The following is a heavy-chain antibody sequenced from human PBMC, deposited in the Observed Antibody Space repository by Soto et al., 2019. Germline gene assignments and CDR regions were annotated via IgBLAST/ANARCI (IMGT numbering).Heavy chain of an antibody. CDR3: ASHTPGAATIRPDAFDI. V-gene: IGHV1-2*04. Sequence: ASVKVSCKASGYTFTGYYMHWVRQAPGQGLEWMGWINPNSGGTNYAQKFQGWVTMTRDTSISTAYMELSRLRSDDTAVYYCASHTPGAATIRPDAFDIWGQGTMVTVSS. J-gene: IGHJ3*02. CDR2: INPNSGGT. D-gene: IGHD2-15*01. CDR1: GYTFTGYY.